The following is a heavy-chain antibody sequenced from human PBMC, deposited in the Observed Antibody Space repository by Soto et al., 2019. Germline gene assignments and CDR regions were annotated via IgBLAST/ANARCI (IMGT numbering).Heavy chain of an antibody. V-gene: IGHV3-30*18. CDR2: ISYDGSNK. CDR1: GFTFSSYV. Sequence: GGSLILSCAASGFTFSSYVMHWVRQAPGKGLEWVAVISYDGSNKYYADSVKGRFTISRDNSKNTLYLQMNSLRAEDTAVYYCAKDATGGGDYPTQKKFDYWGQGTLVTVSS. CDR3: AKDATGGGDYPTQKKFDY. J-gene: IGHJ4*02. D-gene: IGHD2-21*02.